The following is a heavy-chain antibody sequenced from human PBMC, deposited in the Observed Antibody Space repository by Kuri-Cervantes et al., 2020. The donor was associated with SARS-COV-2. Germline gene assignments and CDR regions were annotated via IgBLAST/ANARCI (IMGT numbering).Heavy chain of an antibody. J-gene: IGHJ4*02. V-gene: IGHV4-39*07. Sequence: SETLSLTCTVSGGSISSSSYYWGWIRQPPGKGLEWIGEINHSGSTNYNPSLKSRVTISVDTSKNQFSLKLSSVTAADTAVYYCARGGGVCSGGSCSPPFDYWGQGTLVTVSS. CDR2: INHSGST. D-gene: IGHD2-15*01. CDR3: ARGGGVCSGGSCSPPFDY. CDR1: GGSISSSSYY.